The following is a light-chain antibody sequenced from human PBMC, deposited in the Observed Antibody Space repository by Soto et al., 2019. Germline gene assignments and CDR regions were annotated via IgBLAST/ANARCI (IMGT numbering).Light chain of an antibody. J-gene: IGKJ1*01. CDR3: QQCNSYLTWT. CDR2: DAS. CDR1: QSISSW. Sequence: DIQMTQSPSTLSASVGDRVTITCRASQSISSWLAWYQQKPGKAPKLLIYDASSLESGVPSRFSGSGSGTEFTLTISSLQPDDFATYYCQQCNSYLTWTFGQGTKVDIK. V-gene: IGKV1-5*01.